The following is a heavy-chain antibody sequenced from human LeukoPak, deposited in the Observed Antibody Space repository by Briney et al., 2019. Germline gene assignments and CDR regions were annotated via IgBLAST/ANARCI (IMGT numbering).Heavy chain of an antibody. CDR2: INSDGSST. V-gene: IGHV3-74*01. D-gene: IGHD6-19*01. CDR1: GFSFSSYW. CDR3: ASSVAGTGGWFDP. Sequence: GGSLRISCAASGFSFSSYWMHWVRQAPGKGLVWVSRINSDGSSTSYADSVKGRFTISRDNAKNTLYLQMNSLRAEDTAVYYCASSVAGTGGWFDPWGQGTLVTVSS. J-gene: IGHJ5*02.